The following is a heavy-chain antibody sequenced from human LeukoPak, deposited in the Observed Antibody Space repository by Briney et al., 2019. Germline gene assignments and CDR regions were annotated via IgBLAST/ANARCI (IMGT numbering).Heavy chain of an antibody. Sequence: PGGSLRLSCAASGFTFSSYAMSWVRQAPGKGLEWVSAISGSGGSTYYADSVKGRFTISRDNSKNTLYLQMNSLGAEDTAVYYCAKTVGWSGHLDIYYYYMDVWGKGTTVTVSS. D-gene: IGHD3-3*01. CDR3: AKTVGWSGHLDIYYYYMDV. CDR1: GFTFSSYA. CDR2: ISGSGGST. J-gene: IGHJ6*03. V-gene: IGHV3-23*01.